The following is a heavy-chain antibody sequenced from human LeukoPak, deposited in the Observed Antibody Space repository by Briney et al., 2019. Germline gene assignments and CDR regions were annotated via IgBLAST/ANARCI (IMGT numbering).Heavy chain of an antibody. Sequence: PGGSLRLSCAASGFTFSSYSMNWVRQAPGKGLEWVSYISSSSSTIYYADSVKGRFTISRDNSKNTLYLQMNSLRAEDTAVYYCARAWGDYDVLSVFDPWGQGTLVTVSS. J-gene: IGHJ5*02. CDR2: ISSSSSTI. V-gene: IGHV3-48*01. CDR1: GFTFSSYS. D-gene: IGHD3-16*01. CDR3: ARAWGDYDVLSVFDP.